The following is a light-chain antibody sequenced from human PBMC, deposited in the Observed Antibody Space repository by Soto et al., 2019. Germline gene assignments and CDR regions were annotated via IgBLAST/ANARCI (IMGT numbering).Light chain of an antibody. CDR3: QQSHSSPLT. J-gene: IGKJ4*01. CDR2: AAS. V-gene: IGKV1-39*01. Sequence: DIQMTQSPSSLSASVGGRVTITCRASRSISDCLNWYKQKPGEAPELLIYAASTLQSGVPSRFSGSGSGTDFTLTISSLQPEDSAAYYCQQSHSSPLTFGGGTKVDIK. CDR1: RSISDC.